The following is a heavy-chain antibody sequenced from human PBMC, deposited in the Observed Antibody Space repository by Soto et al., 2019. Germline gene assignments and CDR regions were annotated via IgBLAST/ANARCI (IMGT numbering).Heavy chain of an antibody. Sequence: SETLSLTCAVSGGSIISDGYSWSWIRQPPGKGLQWIGHIYEGGNTYYTPSLESRVAISTDKSKNQFSLRLSSVTAADTAVYYCVRRSPEDAFDIWGQGTMVTVSS. J-gene: IGHJ3*02. CDR2: IYEGGNT. CDR1: GGSIISDGYS. CDR3: VRRSPEDAFDI. V-gene: IGHV4-30-2*01.